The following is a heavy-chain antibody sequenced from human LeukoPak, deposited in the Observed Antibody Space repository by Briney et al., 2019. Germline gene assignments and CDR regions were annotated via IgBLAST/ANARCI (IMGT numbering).Heavy chain of an antibody. J-gene: IGHJ4*02. D-gene: IGHD3-9*01. CDR3: ARPRDVRYFDWLSLGD. CDR2: IYPSDSDI. Sequence: GESLKISCKGSGYTFTTSWIGWVRQRPGKGLDWMGIIYPSDSDIRYSPSFQGQVTISADKSINTAYLQWSSLRASDTAMYYCARPRDVRYFDWLSLGDWGQGTLVTVSS. V-gene: IGHV5-51*01. CDR1: GYTFTTSW.